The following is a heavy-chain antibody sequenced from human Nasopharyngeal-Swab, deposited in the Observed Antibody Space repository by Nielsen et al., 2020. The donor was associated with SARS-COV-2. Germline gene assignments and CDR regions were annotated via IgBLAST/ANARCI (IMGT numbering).Heavy chain of an antibody. Sequence: GGSLRLSCAASGFTFSSYWMSWVRQAPGKGLEWVANIKQDGSEKYYVDSVKGRFTISRDNAKNSLYLQMNSLRAEDTALYYCAKSRGALTAAADGYYYYGMDVWGQGTTVTVSS. D-gene: IGHD6-13*01. V-gene: IGHV3-7*03. CDR3: AKSRGALTAAADGYYYYGMDV. CDR1: GFTFSSYW. CDR2: IKQDGSEK. J-gene: IGHJ6*02.